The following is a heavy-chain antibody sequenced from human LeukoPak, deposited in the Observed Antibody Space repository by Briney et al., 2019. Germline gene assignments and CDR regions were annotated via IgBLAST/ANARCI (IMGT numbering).Heavy chain of an antibody. J-gene: IGHJ4*02. CDR3: ARGWDPGIIDY. CDR2: IYYSGST. CDR1: GGSISSYY. Sequence: SETLSLTCTGSGGSISSYYWSWIRQPPGKGLGWIGYIYYSGSTNYNPSLKSRVTISVDTSKNQFSVKLSSVTAADTAVYYCARGWDPGIIDYWGQGTLVTVSS. D-gene: IGHD6-19*01. V-gene: IGHV4-59*08.